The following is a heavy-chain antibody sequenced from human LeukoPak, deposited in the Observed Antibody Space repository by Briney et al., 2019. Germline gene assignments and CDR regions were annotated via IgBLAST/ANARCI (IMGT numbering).Heavy chain of an antibody. CDR2: IYASGST. D-gene: IGHD3-22*01. V-gene: IGHV4-4*07. CDR1: GGSISNYY. CDR3: ARVGRDNYDTPGHDL. Sequence: SSETLSLTCTVSGGSISNYYWSWIRQPAGKGLEWIGRIYASGSTNYNPSLKSRVTISADTSKSELSLKLRSVTAADTAVYYCARVGRDNYDTPGHDLWGQGTLVTVSS. J-gene: IGHJ4*02.